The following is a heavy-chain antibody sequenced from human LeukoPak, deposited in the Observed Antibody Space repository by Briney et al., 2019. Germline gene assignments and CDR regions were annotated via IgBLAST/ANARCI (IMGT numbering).Heavy chain of an antibody. D-gene: IGHD6-13*01. CDR2: IYTSGST. CDR1: SGSISSYY. V-gene: IGHV4-4*07. J-gene: IGHJ4*02. Sequence: PSETLSLTCTVSSGSISSYYWSWIRQPAGKGLEWIGRIYTSGSTNYNPSLKSRVTISVDTSKNQFSLKLSSVTAADTAVYYCARGKRGYSSSWYDYWGQGTLVTVSS. CDR3: ARGKRGYSSSWYDY.